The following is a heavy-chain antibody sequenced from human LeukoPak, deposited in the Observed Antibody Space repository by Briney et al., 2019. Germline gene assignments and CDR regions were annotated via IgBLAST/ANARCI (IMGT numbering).Heavy chain of an antibody. CDR2: IKQDGSEK. D-gene: IGHD6-19*01. Sequence: GGSLRLSCAASGFTFSSYWMSWARQAPGKGLEWVANIKQDGSEKYYVDSVKGRFTISRDNAKNSLYLQMNSLRAEDTAVYYCARGSVAQVLDYWGQGTLVTVSS. CDR3: ARGSVAQVLDY. J-gene: IGHJ4*02. V-gene: IGHV3-7*01. CDR1: GFTFSSYW.